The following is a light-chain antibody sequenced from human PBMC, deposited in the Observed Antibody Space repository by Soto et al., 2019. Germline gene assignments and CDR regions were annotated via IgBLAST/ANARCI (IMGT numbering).Light chain of an antibody. CDR1: SSNIGSNT. J-gene: IGLJ1*01. V-gene: IGLV1-44*01. CDR3: AAWDDSLNGAYV. CDR2: SNN. Sequence: QSVLTQPPSASGTPGQRVTISCSGSSSNIGSNTVNWYQQLPGTAPKLLIYSNNQLPSGVPDRFSGSKSGTSASLAIGGLQSADEADYYCAAWDDSLNGAYVFGTGTKVTVL.